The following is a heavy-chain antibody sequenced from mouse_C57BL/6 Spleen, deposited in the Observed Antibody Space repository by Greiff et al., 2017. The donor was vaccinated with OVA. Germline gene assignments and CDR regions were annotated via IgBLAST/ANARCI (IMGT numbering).Heavy chain of an antibody. Sequence: VKLMESGAELVKPGASVKISCKASGYAFSSYWMNWVKQRPGKGLEWIGQIYPGDGDTNYNGKFKGKATLTADKSSSTAYMQLSSLTSEDSAVYFCARPPLYGNYFDYWGQGTTLTVSS. V-gene: IGHV1-80*01. D-gene: IGHD2-1*01. CDR2: IYPGDGDT. CDR1: GYAFSSYW. J-gene: IGHJ2*01. CDR3: ARPPLYGNYFDY.